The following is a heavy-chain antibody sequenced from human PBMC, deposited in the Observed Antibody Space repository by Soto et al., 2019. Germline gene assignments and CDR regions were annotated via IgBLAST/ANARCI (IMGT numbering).Heavy chain of an antibody. CDR1: GDSVSTFY. J-gene: IGHJ5*02. V-gene: IGHV4-59*02. D-gene: IGHD2-21*02. CDR2: THYSGTT. CDR3: AREAAFCDTSTCYSWFDP. Sequence: SETLSLTCTVSGDSVSTFYWSWIRQPPGKRLEWIGYTHYSGTTKYNPSLGGRVTMSVDTSQNQFSLILSSVTAADTAVYYCAREAAFCDTSTCYSWFDPCGQGTLVT.